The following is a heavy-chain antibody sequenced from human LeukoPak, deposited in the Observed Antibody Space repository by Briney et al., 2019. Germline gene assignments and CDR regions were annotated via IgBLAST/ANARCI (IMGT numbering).Heavy chain of an antibody. CDR2: FSGIGGAA. D-gene: IGHD1-20*01. CDR1: GFSFTSFA. J-gene: IGHJ4*02. CDR3: AKGAYNWNQFYFDY. V-gene: IGHV3-23*01. Sequence: GGSLRLSCAASGFSFTSFAMNWVRQAPGKGLEWVSGFSGIGGAAYYADSVKGRFTISRDNSKNTLYLQMNSLRAEDTAIYYCAKGAYNWNQFYFDYWGQGALVTVSS.